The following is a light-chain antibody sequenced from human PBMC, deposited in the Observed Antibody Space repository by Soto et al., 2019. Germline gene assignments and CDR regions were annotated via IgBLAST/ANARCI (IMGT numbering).Light chain of an antibody. J-gene: IGKJ4*01. V-gene: IGKV3-11*01. Sequence: EIVLTQSPATLSLSPGERATLSCRASQSLSNYLGWCQQKPGQAPRLLINDPSTRATGITARFSGSGSGTDFTLTISSLEPEDFAFYYCQQRNSWPLTFGGGTKVDI. CDR3: QQRNSWPLT. CDR2: DPS. CDR1: QSLSNY.